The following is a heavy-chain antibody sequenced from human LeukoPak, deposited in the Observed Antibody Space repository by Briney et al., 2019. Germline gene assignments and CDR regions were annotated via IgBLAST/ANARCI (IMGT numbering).Heavy chain of an antibody. J-gene: IGHJ4*02. CDR1: GGSISIYY. Sequence: SETLSLTCTVSGGSISIYYGSWIRQPPGKGLEWIGYIYNSGNTIYNPSLRSRVTISVDTSKNQFSLKLNSVTAADTAVYYCVRDRQLTYWSQGTLVTVSS. D-gene: IGHD6-13*01. V-gene: IGHV4-59*01. CDR3: VRDRQLTY. CDR2: IYNSGNT.